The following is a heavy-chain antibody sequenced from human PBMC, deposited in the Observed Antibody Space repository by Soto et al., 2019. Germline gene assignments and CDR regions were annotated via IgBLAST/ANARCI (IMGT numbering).Heavy chain of an antibody. CDR3: ARSPASGYIFDY. V-gene: IGHV1-69*01. Sequence: QVQLVQSGAEVKKPGSSVTVSCKASGGTFSSYAISWVRQAPGQGLEWMGGIIPIFGTANYAQKFQGRVTSTADESTRTAYMELSSLRSEDTAVYYCARSPASGYIFDYWGQGTLVTVSS. D-gene: IGHD3-22*01. CDR1: GGTFSSYA. J-gene: IGHJ4*02. CDR2: IIPIFGTA.